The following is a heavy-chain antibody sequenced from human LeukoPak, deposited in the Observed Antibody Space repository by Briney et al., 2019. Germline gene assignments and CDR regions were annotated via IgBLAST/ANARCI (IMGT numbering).Heavy chain of an antibody. J-gene: IGHJ6*03. D-gene: IGHD1-1*01. CDR3: ATHDNWNDSYYYYCYMDV. Sequence: ASVKVSCKVSGYTLTELSMHWVRQAPGKGLEWMGGFDPEDGETIYAQKFQGRVTMTEDTSTDTAYMELSSLRSEDTAVYYCATHDNWNDSYYYYCYMDVWGKGTTVTVSS. CDR2: FDPEDGET. CDR1: GYTLTELS. V-gene: IGHV1-24*01.